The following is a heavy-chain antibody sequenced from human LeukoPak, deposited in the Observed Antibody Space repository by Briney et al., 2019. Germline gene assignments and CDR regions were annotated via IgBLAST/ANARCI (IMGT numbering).Heavy chain of an antibody. CDR1: GFTFSTYA. J-gene: IGHJ4*02. D-gene: IGHD6-6*01. V-gene: IGHV3-30-3*01. CDR2: ISYDGINI. CDR3: ARDTDSSFDY. Sequence: GRSLRLSCSASGFTFSTYAMHWVSQAPGKGLEWEALISYDGINIYYADSVKGRFTISRDNSKNTLYLQMNSLRAEDTAVYYCARDTDSSFDYWGQGTLVTVSS.